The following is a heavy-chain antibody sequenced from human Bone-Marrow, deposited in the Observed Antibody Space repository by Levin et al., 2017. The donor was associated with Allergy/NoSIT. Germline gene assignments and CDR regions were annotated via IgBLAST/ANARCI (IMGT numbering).Heavy chain of an antibody. CDR3: ARATTTVTNEYFQH. D-gene: IGHD4-17*01. J-gene: IGHJ1*01. Sequence: NTSETLSLTCAVYGGSFSGYYWSWIRQPPGKGLEWIGEINHSGSTNYNPSLKSRVTISVDTSKNQFSLKLSSVTAADTAVYYCARATTTVTNEYFQHWGQGTLVTVSS. V-gene: IGHV4-34*01. CDR2: INHSGST. CDR1: GGSFSGYY.